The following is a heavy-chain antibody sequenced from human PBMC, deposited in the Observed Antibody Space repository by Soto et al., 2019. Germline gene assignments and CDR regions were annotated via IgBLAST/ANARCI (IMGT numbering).Heavy chain of an antibody. CDR2: IYHSGGT. CDR3: ASERGAGTSQGFDF. V-gene: IGHV4-4*02. J-gene: IGHJ4*02. CDR1: GGSISSNNW. Sequence: QVQLQESGPGLVKPSGTLSLTCAVSGGSISSNNWWHWVRQPPGKGLEWIGEIYHSGGTNYSPSLKSRVTMSVDKSKNQFSLSLSSMTAADTAVYYCASERGAGTSQGFDFWGQGTLVTVSS. D-gene: IGHD6-19*01.